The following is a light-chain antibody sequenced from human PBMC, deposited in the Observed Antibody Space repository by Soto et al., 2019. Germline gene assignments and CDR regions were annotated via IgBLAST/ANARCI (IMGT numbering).Light chain of an antibody. Sequence: DIQMTQSPSSPSASVGDRVAIPCRASQSISSYLNWYQQKPGKAPKLLIYAASSLQSGVPSRFSGSGSGTDFTLTISSLQPEDFATYYCQQSYSTRITFGQGTRLEIK. J-gene: IGKJ5*01. CDR2: AAS. CDR1: QSISSY. V-gene: IGKV1-39*01. CDR3: QQSYSTRIT.